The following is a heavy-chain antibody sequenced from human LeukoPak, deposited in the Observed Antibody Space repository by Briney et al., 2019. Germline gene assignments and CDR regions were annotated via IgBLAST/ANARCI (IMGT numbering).Heavy chain of an antibody. CDR2: INPKSGAT. J-gene: IGHJ3*02. CDR1: GYIFTFYY. CDR3: ARALYNGFDWTAPDM. V-gene: IGHV1-2*02. Sequence: AASVKVSCKASGYIFTFYYIHWVRQAPGQGPEWMGWINPKSGATKYEQKFKGRVSMTRDSSSSTAYIELARLRSDDTAVYYCARALYNGFDWTAPDMWGHGTLVTVSS. D-gene: IGHD3-9*01.